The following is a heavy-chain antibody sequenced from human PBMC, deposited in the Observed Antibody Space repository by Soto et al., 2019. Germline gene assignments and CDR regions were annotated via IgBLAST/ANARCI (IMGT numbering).Heavy chain of an antibody. CDR1: GFTFSSYG. CDR2: IWSDGSDK. V-gene: IGHV3-33*01. Sequence: QVQLVESGGGVVQPGRSLRLSCAASGFTFSSYGMHWVRQAPGKGLEWVADIWSDGSDKYYADSVKGRFTISRDNSKNTLPLSMNSLRAEATAMYYGARTVDERYAFGLGGQGTVVTVSS. J-gene: IGHJ3*01. CDR3: ARTVDERYAFGL. D-gene: IGHD2-15*01.